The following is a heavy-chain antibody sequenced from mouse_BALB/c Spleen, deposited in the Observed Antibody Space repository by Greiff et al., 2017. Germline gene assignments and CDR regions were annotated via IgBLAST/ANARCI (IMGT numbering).Heavy chain of an antibody. D-gene: IGHD2-4*01. J-gene: IGHJ3*01. Sequence: EVQLVESGPGLVKPSQSLSLTCTVTGYSITSDYAWNWIRQFPGNKLEWMGYISYSGSTSYNPSLKSRISITRDTSKNQFFLQLNSVTTEDTATYYCARSTMITPFAYWGQGTLVTVSA. CDR2: ISYSGST. CDR3: ARSTMITPFAY. V-gene: IGHV3-2*02. CDR1: GYSITSDYA.